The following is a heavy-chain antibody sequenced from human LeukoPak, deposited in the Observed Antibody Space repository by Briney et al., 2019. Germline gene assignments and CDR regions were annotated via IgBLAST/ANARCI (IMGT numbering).Heavy chain of an antibody. J-gene: IGHJ4*02. V-gene: IGHV1-46*01. CDR1: GYTFTIYW. CDR3: ARAPRNSSTMLDY. CDR2: INPDGGST. Sequence: GASVKVSCTGSGYTFTIYWIQWVRQAPGQGLEWMGLINPDGGSTAYAHRFQGRVTMTRDTSTSTVYMDLSSLRSEDTAMYYCARAPRNSSTMLDYWGQGTLVTVSS. D-gene: IGHD6-13*01.